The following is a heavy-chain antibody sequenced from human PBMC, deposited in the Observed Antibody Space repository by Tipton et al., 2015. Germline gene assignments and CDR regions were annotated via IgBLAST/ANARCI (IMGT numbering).Heavy chain of an antibody. Sequence: SLRLSCAASGFTFSNSWMHWVRQAPGKGLVWVARLNSDGSTTSYAESVKGRFTISRDNSKKTLFLQMNSLRVEGTAVYYCANAAYSSSWWGGYIQDWGQGTLVIVSS. CDR1: GFTFSNSW. V-gene: IGHV3-74*01. D-gene: IGHD6-13*01. CDR2: LNSDGSTT. CDR3: ANAAYSSSWWGGYIQD. J-gene: IGHJ1*01.